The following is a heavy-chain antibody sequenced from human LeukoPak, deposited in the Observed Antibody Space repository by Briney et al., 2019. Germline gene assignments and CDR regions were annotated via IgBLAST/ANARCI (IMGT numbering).Heavy chain of an antibody. Sequence: GGSLRLSCAASGFTFSSYAMSWVRQAPGKGLEWVSVIYSGGSTYYADSVKGRFTISRDNSKNTPYLQMNSLRAEDTAVYYCAREREYYYDRRGETLFDYWGQGTLVTVSS. D-gene: IGHD3-22*01. V-gene: IGHV3-66*02. CDR2: IYSGGST. CDR1: GFTFSSYA. CDR3: AREREYYYDRRGETLFDY. J-gene: IGHJ4*02.